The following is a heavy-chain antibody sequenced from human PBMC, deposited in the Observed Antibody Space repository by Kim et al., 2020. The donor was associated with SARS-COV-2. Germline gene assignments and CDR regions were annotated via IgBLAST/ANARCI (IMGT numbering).Heavy chain of an antibody. D-gene: IGHD6-13*01. CDR3: VKSGLYSSPGGDYFDY. Sequence: SVKGRFTISRDNSKNTLYLQMSSLRAEDTAVYYCVKSGLYSSPGGDYFDYWGQGTLVTVSS. J-gene: IGHJ4*02. V-gene: IGHV3-64D*06.